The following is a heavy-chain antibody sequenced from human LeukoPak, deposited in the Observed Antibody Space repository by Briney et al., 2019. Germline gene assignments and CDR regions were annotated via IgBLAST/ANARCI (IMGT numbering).Heavy chain of an antibody. CDR1: GFTVSGNY. Sequence: RGSLRLSCAVSGFTVSGNYMSWVRQAPGKGLEWVSLIYSGGTTYYADSVKGRFTISRDNSKNTLYLQMNSLKGDDTAVYYCAKDSAFYYIDVWGKGTTVIISS. V-gene: IGHV3-53*05. CDR2: IYSGGTT. D-gene: IGHD3-10*01. J-gene: IGHJ6*03. CDR3: AKDSAFYYIDV.